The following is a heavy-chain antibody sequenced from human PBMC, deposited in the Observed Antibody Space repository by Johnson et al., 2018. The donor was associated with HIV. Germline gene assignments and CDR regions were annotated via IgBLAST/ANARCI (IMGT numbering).Heavy chain of an antibody. Sequence: QVQLVESGGGVVQPGKSLRLSCAASGFTFSIYTMHWVRQAPGKGLEWVAVISYDGSNTYYVDSVKGRFTISRDSSKNTLYLQMNSLRADDTALYYCGRGGAGIAAAEDAFDIWGQGTMVTVSS. V-gene: IGHV3-30*04. CDR3: GRGGAGIAAAEDAFDI. CDR1: GFTFSIYT. J-gene: IGHJ3*02. CDR2: ISYDGSNT. D-gene: IGHD6-13*01.